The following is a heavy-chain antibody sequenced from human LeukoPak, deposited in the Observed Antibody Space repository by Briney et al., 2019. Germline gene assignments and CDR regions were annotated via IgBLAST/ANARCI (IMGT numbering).Heavy chain of an antibody. Sequence: GGSLRLSCAASGFTFSSYGMHWVRQAPGKGLEWVAVIWYDGSNKYYADSVKGRFTISRDNSKNTLYLQMNSLRAEDTAVYYCARGIAARLNYYYYGMDVWGQGTTVTVSS. J-gene: IGHJ6*02. D-gene: IGHD6-6*01. CDR3: ARGIAARLNYYYYGMDV. CDR1: GFTFSSYG. CDR2: IWYDGSNK. V-gene: IGHV3-33*01.